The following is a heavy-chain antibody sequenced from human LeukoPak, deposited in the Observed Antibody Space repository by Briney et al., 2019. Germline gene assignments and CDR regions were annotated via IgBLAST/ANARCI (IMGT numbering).Heavy chain of an antibody. D-gene: IGHD1-1*01. J-gene: IGHJ4*02. CDR3: ARKTGTTGEAFDY. CDR1: RFTFSSYW. V-gene: IGHV3-7*03. Sequence: GGSLRLSCAASRFTFSSYWMSWVRQAPGKGLEWVAHIKEGGSEEYYVDSVKGRFTISRDNAQNSVYLQMNSLRAADTAVYYCARKTGTTGEAFDYWGQGTLVTVSS. CDR2: IKEGGSEE.